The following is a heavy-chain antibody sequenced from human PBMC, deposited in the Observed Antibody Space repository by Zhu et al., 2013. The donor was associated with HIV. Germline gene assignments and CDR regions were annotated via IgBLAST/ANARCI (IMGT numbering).Heavy chain of an antibody. J-gene: IGHJ6*03. CDR3: ARGRRECSSPSCLDYYYYMDV. CDR2: MNPNSGNT. D-gene: IGHD2-2*01. CDR1: GYTFTNYD. V-gene: IGHV1-8*03. Sequence: QVQLVQSGGEVKRPGASVKVSCKASGYTFTNYDINWVRQATGQGLEWMGWMNPNSGNTGYAQKFQGRVTITRNTSISTAYMELSRLKSEDTAVYYCARGRRECSSPSCLDYYYYMDVWGRGTTVTVSS.